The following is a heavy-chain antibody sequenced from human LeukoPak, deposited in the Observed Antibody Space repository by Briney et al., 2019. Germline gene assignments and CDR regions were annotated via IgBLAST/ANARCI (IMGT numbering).Heavy chain of an antibody. J-gene: IGHJ3*02. CDR3: ASGNTGYDRDAFDI. CDR2: IYHSGTT. Sequence: SQTLSLTCAVSGGSISSGGYSWSWVRQPPGEGLEWVGYIYHSGTTYYNPSLQSRVTISLDRSKNQFSLKLSSMTAADAAVYYCASGNTGYDRDAFDIWGQGTMVTVSS. CDR1: GGSISSGGYS. D-gene: IGHD5-12*01. V-gene: IGHV4-30-2*01.